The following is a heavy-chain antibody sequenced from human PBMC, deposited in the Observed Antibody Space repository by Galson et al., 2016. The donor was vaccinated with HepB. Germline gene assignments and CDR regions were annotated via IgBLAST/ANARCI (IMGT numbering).Heavy chain of an antibody. D-gene: IGHD2-2*01. Sequence: SLRLSCAASGFTFNTYAMHWVRQPPAPGKGLEYVSAISNGGTTYYAESVKGRFTISRDNSKNMLYLQMGSLRPEDMAVYYCARSNLLVPAAILRYGLDAWGQGTTVTVSS. CDR3: ARSNLLVPAAILRYGLDA. CDR2: ISNGGTT. J-gene: IGHJ6*02. V-gene: IGHV3-64*02. CDR1: GFTFNTYA.